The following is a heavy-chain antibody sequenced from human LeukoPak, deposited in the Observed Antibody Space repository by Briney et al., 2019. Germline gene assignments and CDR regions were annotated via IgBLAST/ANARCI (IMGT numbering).Heavy chain of an antibody. D-gene: IGHD3-10*01. CDR3: ARDLRFAPGYFDY. J-gene: IGHJ4*02. V-gene: IGHV4-59*01. Sequence: SETLSLTCTVSGGSISTYFWNWIRQPPGKGLEWIGYIHYGGSTKYNPSLKSRVTILPDTSKNQLSLRLSSVTAADTAVYYCARDLRFAPGYFDYWGQGTLVTVSS. CDR1: GGSISTYF. CDR2: IHYGGST.